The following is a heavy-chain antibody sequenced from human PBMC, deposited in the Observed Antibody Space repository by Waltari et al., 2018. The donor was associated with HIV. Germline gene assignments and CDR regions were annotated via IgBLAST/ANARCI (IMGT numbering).Heavy chain of an antibody. J-gene: IGHJ3*02. CDR2: INSDGSST. D-gene: IGHD5-18*01. CDR1: GFTFSNYW. CDR3: ARERTGYSYGYDAFVI. V-gene: IGHV3-74*01. Sequence: EVQLVESGGGLVQPGGSLRLSCAAAGFTFSNYWMHWVRQAPGKGLVWVSRINSDGSSTSYADSVKGRFTISRDNAKNTLYLQMNSLRAEDTAVYYCARERTGYSYGYDAFVIWGQGTMVTVSS.